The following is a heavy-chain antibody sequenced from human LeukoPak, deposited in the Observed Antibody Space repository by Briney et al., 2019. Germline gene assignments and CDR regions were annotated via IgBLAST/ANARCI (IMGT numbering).Heavy chain of an antibody. CDR1: GFTFSSNW. J-gene: IGHJ4*02. D-gene: IGHD3-16*01. CDR3: GSGGHVDF. CDR2: IKSDGSST. Sequence: QPGGSLRLSCAASGFTFSSNWMHWVRQAPGKGLVWVSRIKSDGSSTNYADSVKGRFTISRDNAKNTLYLQMNSLRAEDTAVYYRGSGGHVDFWGQGTLVTVSS. V-gene: IGHV3-74*01.